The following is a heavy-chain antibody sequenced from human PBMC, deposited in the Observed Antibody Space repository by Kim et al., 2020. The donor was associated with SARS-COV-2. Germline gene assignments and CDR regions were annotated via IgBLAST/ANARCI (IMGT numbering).Heavy chain of an antibody. Sequence: TYSADSVKGRFTISRDNSKNTLYLQMNSLRAEDTAVYYCARVGPSDAFDIWGQGTMVTVSS. CDR3: ARVGPSDAFDI. CDR2: T. J-gene: IGHJ3*02. V-gene: IGHV3-53*01.